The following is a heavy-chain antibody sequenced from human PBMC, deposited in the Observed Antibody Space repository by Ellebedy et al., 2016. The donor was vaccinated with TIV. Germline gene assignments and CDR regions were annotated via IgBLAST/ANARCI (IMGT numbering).Heavy chain of an antibody. V-gene: IGHV3-21*01. CDR2: ISDRNSKR. CDR3: ARPMFYYHYYMDV. D-gene: IGHD3-10*02. CDR1: GFVFESYS. Sequence: GGSLRLSXAASGFVFESYSMNWVRQAPGQGLEWVASISDRNSKRFYSDSVKGRFIISRDDATSSLFLEMNTLRVEDTAVYYCARPMFYYHYYMDVWGKGTTVIV. J-gene: IGHJ6*03.